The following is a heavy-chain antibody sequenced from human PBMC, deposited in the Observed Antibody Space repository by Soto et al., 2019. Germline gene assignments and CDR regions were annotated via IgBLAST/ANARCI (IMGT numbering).Heavy chain of an antibody. Sequence: QVQLVQSGAEVKKPGSSVKVSCKASGGTFSSYAISWVRQAPGQGLEWMGGIIPIFGTANYAQKFQGRVTITADESTSTAYMELSSLRSEDKAVYYCARCSGCSCYSRCYYGMDVWGQGTTVTVS. J-gene: IGHJ6*02. CDR1: GGTFSSYA. CDR3: ARCSGCSCYSRCYYGMDV. D-gene: IGHD2-15*01. CDR2: IIPIFGTA. V-gene: IGHV1-69*01.